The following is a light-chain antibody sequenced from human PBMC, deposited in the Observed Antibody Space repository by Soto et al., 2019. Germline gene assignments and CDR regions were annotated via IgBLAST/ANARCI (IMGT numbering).Light chain of an antibody. Sequence: DIVMTQSPDSLVVSLGERAIINCKSSQSVSYSSNNKNYLAWYQQKPGQPPKLIIYWASTRESGVPDRFSGSGSGTDFTLTISDLQAEDVAVYYCQQYYSTPITFGQGTRLEIK. CDR3: QQYYSTPIT. CDR1: QSVSYSSNNKNY. J-gene: IGKJ5*01. V-gene: IGKV4-1*01. CDR2: WAS.